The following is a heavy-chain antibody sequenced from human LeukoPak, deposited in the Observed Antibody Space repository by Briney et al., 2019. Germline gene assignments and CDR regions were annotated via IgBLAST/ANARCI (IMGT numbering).Heavy chain of an antibody. CDR2: IFQRGYS. V-gene: IGHV4-38-2*01. CDR3: AGDKETTGNGRPNWFDP. CDR1: GYSISSGYY. J-gene: IGHJ5*02. D-gene: IGHD1-1*01. Sequence: TETLSLTCAVSGYSISSGYYWGWIRQPPGKGLQWIGSIFQRGYSYYNPSLKSRVTISVDTSRNQFSLKLSSVTAADTAVYYCAGDKETTGNGRPNWFDPWGQGTLVTVSS.